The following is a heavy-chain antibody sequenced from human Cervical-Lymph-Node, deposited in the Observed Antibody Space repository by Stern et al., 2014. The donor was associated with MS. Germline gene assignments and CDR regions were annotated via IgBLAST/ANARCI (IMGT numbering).Heavy chain of an antibody. CDR2: VTTYTGNT. Sequence: QMQLGQSGAEVKKPGASVKVSCKASGYTFHSSGINWVRQAPGQGHEWMGRVTTYTGNTNYAQTLQGRVNMHTDKSPRTVSMEMRSLRSDDTAVYYCARAGHWGHYCDCWGQGTLVNVSS. CDR1: GYTFHSSG. V-gene: IGHV1-18*01. CDR3: ARAGHWGHYCDC. J-gene: IGHJ4*02. D-gene: IGHD7-27*01.